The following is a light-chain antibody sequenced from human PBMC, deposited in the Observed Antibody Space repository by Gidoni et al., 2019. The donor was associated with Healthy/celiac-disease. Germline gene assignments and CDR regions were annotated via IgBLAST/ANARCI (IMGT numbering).Light chain of an antibody. Sequence: EIVITQSPATLSVSPGERATLSCRASQSVSSNLAWYQQKPGQAPRLLIYGESTRATGIPARFSGSGSGTECTLTISSLQSEDFAVYYCQQYNNWPPVYTFGQGTKLEIK. J-gene: IGKJ2*01. V-gene: IGKV3-15*01. CDR3: QQYNNWPPVYT. CDR2: GES. CDR1: QSVSSN.